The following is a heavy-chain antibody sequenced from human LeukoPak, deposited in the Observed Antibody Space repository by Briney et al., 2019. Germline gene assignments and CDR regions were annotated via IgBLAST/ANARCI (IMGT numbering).Heavy chain of an antibody. D-gene: IGHD7-27*01. V-gene: IGHV3-11*01. CDR2: TSGSGGDI. CDR3: ARAWGSADY. Sequence: GGSLRLSCSASGFVFSDFYMSWIRQTPGKGLEWISYTSGSGGDIYYGDSVKGRFTISRDNSKNSLYLQMNSLRAEDTALYYCARAWGSADYWGQGTLVTVSS. J-gene: IGHJ4*02. CDR1: GFVFSDFY.